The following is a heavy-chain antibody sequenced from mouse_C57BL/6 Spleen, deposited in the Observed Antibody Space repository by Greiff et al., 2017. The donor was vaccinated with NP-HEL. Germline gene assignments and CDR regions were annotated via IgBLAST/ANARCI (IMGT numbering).Heavy chain of an antibody. CDR1: GYSFTDYN. J-gene: IGHJ2*01. CDR3: ARSGLLSYYFDY. V-gene: IGHV1-39*01. CDR2: INPNYGTT. Sequence: EVHLVESGPELVKPGASVKISCKASGYSFTDYNMNWVKQSNGKSLEWIGVINPNYGTTSYNQKFKGKATLTVDQSSSTAYMQLNSLTSEDSAVYYCARSGLLSYYFDYWGQGTTLTVSS. D-gene: IGHD2-1*01.